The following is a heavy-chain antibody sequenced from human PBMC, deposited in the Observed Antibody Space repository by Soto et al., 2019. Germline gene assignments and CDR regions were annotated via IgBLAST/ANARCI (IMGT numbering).Heavy chain of an antibody. J-gene: IGHJ4*02. CDR2: ISAYNGNT. CDR3: ARGTLTKRPSITGTLFDY. Sequence: ASVKVSCKAPGYAFTSYGISWVRQAPGQGLEWMGWISAYNGNTNYAQKLQGRVTMTTDTSTITAYMELRSLRSDDTAVYYCARGTLTKRPSITGTLFDYWGQGSLVTVSS. D-gene: IGHD1-20*01. CDR1: GYAFTSYG. V-gene: IGHV1-18*01.